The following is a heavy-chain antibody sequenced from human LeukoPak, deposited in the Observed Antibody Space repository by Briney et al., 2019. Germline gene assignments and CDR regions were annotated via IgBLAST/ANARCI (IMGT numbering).Heavy chain of an antibody. CDR3: ARFPQGGYNYFDY. CDR1: GGSISSYY. CDR2: IYYSGTT. V-gene: IGHV4-59*01. D-gene: IGHD5-24*01. Sequence: LETLSLTCTVSGGSISSYYWNWIRQPPGKGLEWIGYIYYSGTTDYNPCLKSRVTISVDTSKNQFSLKLSSVTAADTAVYYCARFPQGGYNYFDYWGQGTLVTVSS. J-gene: IGHJ4*02.